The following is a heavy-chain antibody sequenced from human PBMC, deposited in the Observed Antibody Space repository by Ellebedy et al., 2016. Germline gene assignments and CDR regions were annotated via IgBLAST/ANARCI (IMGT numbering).Heavy chain of an antibody. CDR1: GFTFSSNA. Sequence: GGSLRLSCAASGFTFSSNAMHGVRQAPGKGLEWVAVIWYDGTNKYYADSVKGRFTISRDNSKNTLYLHMNSLRAEDTAVYYCAREMITFGGVIVDWGLGTLVTVSS. CDR2: IWYDGTNK. D-gene: IGHD3-16*02. J-gene: IGHJ4*02. CDR3: AREMITFGGVIVD. V-gene: IGHV3-33*08.